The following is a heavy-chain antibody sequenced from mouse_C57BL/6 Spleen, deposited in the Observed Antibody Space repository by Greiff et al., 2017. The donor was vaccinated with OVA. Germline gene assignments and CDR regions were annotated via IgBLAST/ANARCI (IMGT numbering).Heavy chain of an antibody. CDR1: GYAFSSYW. J-gene: IGHJ2*01. Sequence: QVQLKQSGAELVKPGASVKISCKASGYAFSSYWLNWVKQRPGKGLEWIGQIYPGDGDTNYNGKFKGKATLTADKSSSTAYLPLSSLTSEDSAVYACAREGRTGSLDYWGQGTTLTVSS. CDR2: IYPGDGDT. D-gene: IGHD4-1*01. CDR3: AREGRTGSLDY. V-gene: IGHV1-80*01.